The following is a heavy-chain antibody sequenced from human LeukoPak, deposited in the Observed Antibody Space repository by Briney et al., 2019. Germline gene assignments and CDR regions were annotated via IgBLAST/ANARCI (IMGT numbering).Heavy chain of an antibody. CDR1: GYSFTSYW. J-gene: IGHJ4*02. Sequence: GESLKISCKGSGYSFTSYWIGWVRQMPGKGLEWMGIIYPGDSDTRYSPSFQGQFTISADKSISTAYLQWSSLKASDTAMYYCARHGTLTTVNADFDYWGQGTLVTVSS. V-gene: IGHV5-51*01. D-gene: IGHD4-11*01. CDR2: IYPGDSDT. CDR3: ARHGTLTTVNADFDY.